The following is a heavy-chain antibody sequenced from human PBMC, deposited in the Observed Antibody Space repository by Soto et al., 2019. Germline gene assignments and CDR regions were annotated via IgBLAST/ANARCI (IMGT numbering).Heavy chain of an antibody. V-gene: IGHV3-23*01. D-gene: IGHD5-18*01. CDR3: AKVWFPYSYGYWFYY. Sequence: GGSLRLSCAASGFTFSTYAMTWVRQAPGKGLEWVSAISASGGSTYYADSVKGRFTISRDNSKNTLYLQMNSLRVEDTAVYYCAKVWFPYSYGYWFYYWGQRTLVTVSS. CDR1: GFTFSTYA. CDR2: ISASGGST. J-gene: IGHJ4*02.